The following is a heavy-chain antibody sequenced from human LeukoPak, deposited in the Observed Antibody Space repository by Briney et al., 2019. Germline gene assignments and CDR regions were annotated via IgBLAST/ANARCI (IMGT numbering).Heavy chain of an antibody. CDR2: IIPIFGTA. CDR3: AREDCSSTSCYTGGNWFDP. CDR1: GGTFSSYA. J-gene: IGHJ5*02. V-gene: IGHV1-69*13. D-gene: IGHD2-2*02. Sequence: VASVKVSCKASGGTFSSYAISWVRQAPGQGLEWMGGIIPIFGTANYAQKFQGRVTITADESTSTAYMELSSLRSEDTAVYYCAREDCSSTSCYTGGNWFDPWGQGTLVTVSS.